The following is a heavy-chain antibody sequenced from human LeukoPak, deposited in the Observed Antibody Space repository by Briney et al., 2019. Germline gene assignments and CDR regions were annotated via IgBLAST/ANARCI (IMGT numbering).Heavy chain of an antibody. CDR3: ARGSGYLDY. CDR1: GFTFSGYS. V-gene: IGHV3-48*04. J-gene: IGHJ4*02. Sequence: GGSLRLSCAASGFTFSGYSMNWVRQAPGKGLEWVSYISSSSSTIYYADSVKGQFTISRDNAKNSLYLQMNSLRAEDTAVYYCARGSGYLDYWGQGTLVTVSS. CDR2: ISSSSSTI.